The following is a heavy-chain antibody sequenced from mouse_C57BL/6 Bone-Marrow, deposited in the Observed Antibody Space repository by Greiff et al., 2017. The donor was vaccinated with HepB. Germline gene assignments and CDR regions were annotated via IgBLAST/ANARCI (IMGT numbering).Heavy chain of an antibody. D-gene: IGHD2-4*01. Sequence: EVKLVESGGGLVKPGGSLKLSCAASGFTLSDYGMHWVRQAPEKGLEWVAYISSGSSTIYYADTVKGRFTISRDNAKNTLFLQMTSLRSEDTAMYYCARPMIRAWFAYWGQGTLVTVSA. CDR2: ISSGSSTI. V-gene: IGHV5-17*01. J-gene: IGHJ3*01. CDR1: GFTLSDYG. CDR3: ARPMIRAWFAY.